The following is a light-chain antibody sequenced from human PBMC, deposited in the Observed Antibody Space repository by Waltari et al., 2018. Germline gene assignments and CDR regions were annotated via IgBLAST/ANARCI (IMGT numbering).Light chain of an antibody. CDR1: SSDVGSYDL. J-gene: IGLJ2*01. V-gene: IGLV2-23*02. CDR3: CSYAGSSTYVV. CDR2: DVS. Sequence: QPALTQPASVSGSPGQSITISCTGTSSDVGSYDLVSWYQQHPGKAPKLMIYDVSKRPSGVSNRFSGSKSGNTASLTISGLQAEDEADYYCCSYAGSSTYVVFGGGTKLTVL.